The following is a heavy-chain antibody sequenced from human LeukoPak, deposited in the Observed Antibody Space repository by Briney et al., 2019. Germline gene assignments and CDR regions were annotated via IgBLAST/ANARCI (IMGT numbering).Heavy chain of an antibody. V-gene: IGHV4-39*07. J-gene: IGHJ4*02. D-gene: IGHD5-18*01. CDR3: ARVHRYGSHFDY. CDR1: GGSISSSSYY. Sequence: NPSETLSLTCTVSGGSISSSSYYWGWIRQPPGKGLEWIGSIYYSGSTYYNPSLKSRVTISVDTSKNQFSLKLSSVTAADTAVYYCARVHRYGSHFDYWGQGTLVTVSS. CDR2: IYYSGST.